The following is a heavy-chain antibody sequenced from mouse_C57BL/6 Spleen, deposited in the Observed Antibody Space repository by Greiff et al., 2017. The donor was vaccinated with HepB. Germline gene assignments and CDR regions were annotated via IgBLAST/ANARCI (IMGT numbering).Heavy chain of an antibody. D-gene: IGHD1-1*01. CDR3: ARRDYGSSRMDY. J-gene: IGHJ4*01. Sequence: VQLQQSGPELVKPGASVKIPCKASGYTFTDYNMDWVKQSHGKSLEWIGDINPNNGGTIYNQKFKGKATLTVDKSSSTAYMELRSLTSEDTAVYYCARRDYGSSRMDYWGQGTSVTVSS. CDR2: INPNNGGT. V-gene: IGHV1-18*01. CDR1: GYTFTDYN.